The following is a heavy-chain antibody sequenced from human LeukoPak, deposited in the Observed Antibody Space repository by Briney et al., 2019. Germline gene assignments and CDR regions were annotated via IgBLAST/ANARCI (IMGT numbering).Heavy chain of an antibody. J-gene: IGHJ4*02. CDR3: AKGQYGSGTVYFDY. V-gene: IGHV3-23*01. Sequence: GGSLRLSCAASGFTFSSYAMSWVRQAPGKGLEWVSAISGSGGSTYYEDSVKGRFTISRDNSKNTLYLQMNSLRAEDTAVYYCAKGQYGSGTVYFDYWGQGTLVTVSS. CDR1: GFTFSSYA. CDR2: ISGSGGST. D-gene: IGHD3-10*01.